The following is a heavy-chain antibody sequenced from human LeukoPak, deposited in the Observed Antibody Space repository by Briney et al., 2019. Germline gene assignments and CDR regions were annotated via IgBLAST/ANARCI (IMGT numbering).Heavy chain of an antibody. J-gene: IGHJ4*02. CDR1: GFTFSSYS. CDR2: ISSSSSTI. D-gene: IGHD6-13*01. CDR3: ARAEGIDY. V-gene: IGHV3-48*04. Sequence: GGSLRLSCAASGFTFSSYSMNWVRQAPGKGLEWVSYISSSSSTIYYADSVKGRFTISRDNAKNSLYLQMNSLRAEDTAVYYCARAEGIDYWGQGTLVTVSS.